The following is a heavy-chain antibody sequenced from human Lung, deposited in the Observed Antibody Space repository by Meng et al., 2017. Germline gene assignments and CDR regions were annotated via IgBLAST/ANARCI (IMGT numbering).Heavy chain of an antibody. D-gene: IGHD6-13*01. J-gene: IGHJ4*02. CDR1: GYNVPYYW. V-gene: IGHV1-2*06. Sequence: QVQLGQSVAEVNKPGTSVKVSCKPSGYNVPYYWLHWVRRAPGQGLEWMGRIDPKSGDTHYAQRFQGRVTMTGDTSISTAYMELSGLRSDDTAMYYCVRDEDISSAGKLFGDYWGRGTLVTVSS. CDR2: IDPKSGDT. CDR3: VRDEDISSAGKLFGDY.